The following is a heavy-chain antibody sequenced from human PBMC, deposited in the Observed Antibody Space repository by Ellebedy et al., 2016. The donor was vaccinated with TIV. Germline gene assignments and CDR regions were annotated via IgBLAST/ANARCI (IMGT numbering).Heavy chain of an antibody. Sequence: GESLKISCAASGFTFSSYGMHWVRQAPEKGLEWVSLIYSDLTTYYADSVKGRFTISRDISMDTLYLQMHSLRSDDTAVYYCARGGVYCGGDCTGMDVWGQGTTVTVSS. CDR3: ARGGVYCGGDCTGMDV. CDR1: GFTFSSYG. CDR2: IYSDLTT. V-gene: IGHV3-NL1*01. J-gene: IGHJ6*02. D-gene: IGHD2-21*02.